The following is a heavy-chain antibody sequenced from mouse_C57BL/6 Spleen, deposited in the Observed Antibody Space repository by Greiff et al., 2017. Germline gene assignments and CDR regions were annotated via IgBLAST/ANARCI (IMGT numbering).Heavy chain of an antibody. V-gene: IGHV14-3*01. Sequence: VQLQQSVAELVRPGASVKLSCTASGFNIKNTYMHWVKQRPEQGLEWIGRIDPANGNTKYAPKFQGKATITADTSSNTAYLLLSSLTAEDTAIYYCAGNYGSSYSFAYWGQGTLVTVSA. CDR1: GFNIKNTY. D-gene: IGHD1-1*01. CDR3: AGNYGSSYSFAY. J-gene: IGHJ3*01. CDR2: IDPANGNT.